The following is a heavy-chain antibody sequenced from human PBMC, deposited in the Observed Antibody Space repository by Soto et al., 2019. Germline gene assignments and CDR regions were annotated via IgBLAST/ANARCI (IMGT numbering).Heavy chain of an antibody. CDR1: GGSFSGYY. J-gene: IGHJ5*02. CDR2: INHSGST. CDR3: ARGRITGTTGGWFDP. Sequence: PSETLSLTCAVYGGSFSGYYWSWIRQPPGKGLEWSGEINHSGSTNYNPSLKSRVTISVDTSKNQFSLKLSSVTAADTAVYYCARGRITGTTGGWFDPWGQGTLVTVSS. V-gene: IGHV4-34*01. D-gene: IGHD1-7*01.